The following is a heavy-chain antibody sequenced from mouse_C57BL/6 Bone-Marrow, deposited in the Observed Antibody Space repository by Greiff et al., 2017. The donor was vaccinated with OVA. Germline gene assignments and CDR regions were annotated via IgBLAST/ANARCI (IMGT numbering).Heavy chain of an antibody. CDR3: ARRGSNYYAMDY. J-gene: IGHJ4*01. Sequence: EVMLVESGGDLVKPGGSLKLSCAASGFTFSSYGMSWVRQTPDKRLEWVATISSGGSYTYYPDSVKGRFTISRDNAKNTLYLQMSSLKSEDTAMYYCARRGSNYYAMDYWGQGTSVTVSS. CDR1: GFTFSSYG. D-gene: IGHD2-5*01. V-gene: IGHV5-6*02. CDR2: ISSGGSYT.